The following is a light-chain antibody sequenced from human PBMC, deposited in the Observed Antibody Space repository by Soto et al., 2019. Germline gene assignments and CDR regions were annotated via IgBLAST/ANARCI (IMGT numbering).Light chain of an antibody. Sequence: QSVLTQSPSVSAAPGQKVTISCSGSSSNIGNNYVSWYQQLPGTAPKLLIYDNNKRPSGIPDRFSGSKSGTSATLGITGLQTGDEADYYGGTWDSSLSALFGGGTKLTVL. CDR3: GTWDSSLSAL. V-gene: IGLV1-51*01. CDR1: SSNIGNNY. CDR2: DNN. J-gene: IGLJ2*01.